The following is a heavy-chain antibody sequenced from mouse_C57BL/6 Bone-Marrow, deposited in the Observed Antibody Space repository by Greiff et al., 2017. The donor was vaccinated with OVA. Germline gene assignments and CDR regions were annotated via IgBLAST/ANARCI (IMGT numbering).Heavy chain of an antibody. V-gene: IGHV1-26*01. CDR3: ASEGDYGSSYAWFAY. CDR1: GYTFTDYY. J-gene: IGHJ3*01. Sequence: VQLQQSGPELVKPGASVKISCKASGYTFTDYYMNWVKQSHGKSLEWIGDINPNNGGTSYNQKFKGKATLTVDKSSSTAYMELRSLTSEDSAVYYCASEGDYGSSYAWFAYWGQGTLVTVSA. D-gene: IGHD1-1*01. CDR2: INPNNGGT.